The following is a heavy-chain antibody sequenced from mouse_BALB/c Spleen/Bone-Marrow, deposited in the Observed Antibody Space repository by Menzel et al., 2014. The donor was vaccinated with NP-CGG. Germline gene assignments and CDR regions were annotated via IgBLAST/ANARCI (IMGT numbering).Heavy chain of an antibody. CDR2: IDPANGNT. Sequence: EVQGVESGAELVKPGASVKLSCTASGFNITDTYMHWVKQRPEQGLEWIGRIDPANGNTKYDPKFQGKATITADTSSNTAYLQLSSLTSEDTAVYDCDRREYYAMDYWGQGTSVTVSS. CDR3: DRREYYAMDY. J-gene: IGHJ4*01. CDR1: GFNITDTY. V-gene: IGHV14-3*02.